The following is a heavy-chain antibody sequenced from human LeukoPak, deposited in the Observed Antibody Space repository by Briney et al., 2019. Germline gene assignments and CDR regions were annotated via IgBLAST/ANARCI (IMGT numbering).Heavy chain of an antibody. Sequence: ASVKVSCKASGGTFSSYAISWVRQAPGQGLEWMGGIIPIFGTANYAQKFQGRVTITADESTSTAYMELSSLRSEDTAVYYCARAGSSWYGIDYWGQGTLVTVSS. CDR2: IIPIFGTA. CDR3: ARAGSSWYGIDY. D-gene: IGHD6-13*01. V-gene: IGHV1-69*13. CDR1: GGTFSSYA. J-gene: IGHJ4*02.